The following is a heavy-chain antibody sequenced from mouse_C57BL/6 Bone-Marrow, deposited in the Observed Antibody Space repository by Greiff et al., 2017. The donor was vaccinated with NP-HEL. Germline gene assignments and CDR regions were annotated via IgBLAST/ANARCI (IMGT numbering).Heavy chain of an antibody. V-gene: IGHV1-5*01. Sequence: VHVKQSGTVLARPGASVKMSCKTSGYTFTSYWMHWVKQRPGQGLEWIGAIYPGNSDTSYNQKFKGKAKLTAVTSASTAYMELSSLTNEDSAVYYCTQDPVVATDYWGQGTTLTVSS. CDR3: TQDPVVATDY. J-gene: IGHJ2*01. CDR1: GYTFTSYW. CDR2: IYPGNSDT. D-gene: IGHD1-1*01.